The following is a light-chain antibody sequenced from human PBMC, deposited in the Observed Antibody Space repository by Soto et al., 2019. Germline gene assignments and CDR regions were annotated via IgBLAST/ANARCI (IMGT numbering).Light chain of an antibody. V-gene: IGKV3-20*01. CDR3: QQYGRSPLLYA. CDR1: QSVDSNF. J-gene: IGKJ2*01. Sequence: EIVLTQSPGPLSLSPGERATLSCRASQSVDSNFLAWYQQKPGQAPRLLVYGSSTRAAGVPDRFSGSGSGTDFTLTISRLEPEDFAVYYCQQYGRSPLLYAFGQGTKLWVK. CDR2: GSS.